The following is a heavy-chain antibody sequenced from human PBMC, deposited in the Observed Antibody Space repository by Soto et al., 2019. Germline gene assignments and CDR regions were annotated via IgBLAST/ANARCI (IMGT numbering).Heavy chain of an antibody. D-gene: IGHD6-13*01. J-gene: IGHJ5*02. Sequence: SETLSLTCTVSGGSISSGGFYWTWIRQHPGKGLEYIGYIYYSGNTYNNPSLKSRVTMSVDTYKNQFSLNLSSVTAADTAVYYCARDAEYSTSGRWFDLWGQGTLVTVSS. CDR3: ARDAEYSTSGRWFDL. CDR2: IYYSGNT. CDR1: GGSISSGGFY. V-gene: IGHV4-31*03.